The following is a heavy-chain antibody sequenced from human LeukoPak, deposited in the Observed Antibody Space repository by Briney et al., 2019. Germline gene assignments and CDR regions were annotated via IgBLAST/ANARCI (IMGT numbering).Heavy chain of an antibody. CDR1: SGSITTSRYC. CDR2: VSYSGTT. Sequence: SETLSLTCAVSSGSITTSRYCWGWIRQPPGKGLEWIGSVSYSGTTYYNPSLKGRVTISMNTSRKQFSLRLSSVIAADTAVYYCARSTRSFSYTYGDAYYYYYMDVWGKGTTVIVS. J-gene: IGHJ6*03. CDR3: ARSTRSFSYTYGDAYYYYYMDV. D-gene: IGHD5-18*01. V-gene: IGHV4-39*07.